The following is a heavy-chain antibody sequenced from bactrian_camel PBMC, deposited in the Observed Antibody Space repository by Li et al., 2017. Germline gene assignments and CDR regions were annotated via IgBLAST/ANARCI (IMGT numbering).Heavy chain of an antibody. D-gene: IGHD5*01. V-gene: IGHV3S31*01. CDR3: AAGRFGGLGRPVYAY. Sequence: VQLVESGGGLVQPGGSLRLSCTASGFTTSSYAMSWVRQAPGKGREWVAAIDDGGRTTYYTDSAKGRFTISRDNAKNTLYLQMNSLKTEDTAVYYCAAGRFGGLGRPVYAYWGQGTQVTVS. J-gene: IGHJ4*01. CDR1: GFTTSSYA. CDR2: IDDGGRTT.